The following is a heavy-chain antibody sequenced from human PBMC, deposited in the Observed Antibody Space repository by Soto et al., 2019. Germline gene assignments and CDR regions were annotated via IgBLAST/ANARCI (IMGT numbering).Heavy chain of an antibody. V-gene: IGHV4-34*01. CDR3: ARGDVLRFLEWPLGDYYYYDMDV. D-gene: IGHD3-3*01. CDR1: GGSVSCYY. CDR2: INHSGST. J-gene: IGHJ6*02. Sequence: SETLDSGWAVYGGSVSCYYWSWSRQPPGKGLGWMGEINHSGSTNYNPSLKSRVTISVDTSKNQFSLKLSSVTAADTAVYYCARGDVLRFLEWPLGDYYYYDMDVCGQGTTVTVSS.